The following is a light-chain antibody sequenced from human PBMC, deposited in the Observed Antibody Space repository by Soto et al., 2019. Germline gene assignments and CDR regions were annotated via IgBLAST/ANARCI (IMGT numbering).Light chain of an antibody. V-gene: IGLV2-8*01. CDR2: EVS. CDR1: SSDVCAYNY. CDR3: TSYAGTYSFFYV. J-gene: IGLJ1*01. Sequence: QSVLTQPPSASGSPGQSVTISCTGTSSDVCAYNYVSWYQQLPGKAPKLIIYEVSKRPSGVPDRFSGSKSGNTASLTVSGLQAEDEADYYCTSYAGTYSFFYVFGTGTKVTV.